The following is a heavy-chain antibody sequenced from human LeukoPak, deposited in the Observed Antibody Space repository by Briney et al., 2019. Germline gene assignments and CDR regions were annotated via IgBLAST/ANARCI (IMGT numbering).Heavy chain of an antibody. Sequence: SETLSLTRTVSGGSISSDYWSWIRQSPGKGLEWIGYISHSGLTNYSPSLKSRVTISVDTSKKQFSLNLNSVTAADTAVYYCARVPWSVSYFAAFEIWGRGTMVIVSS. D-gene: IGHD3-10*01. CDR2: ISHSGLT. CDR3: ARVPWSVSYFAAFEI. J-gene: IGHJ3*02. CDR1: GGSISSDY. V-gene: IGHV4-59*01.